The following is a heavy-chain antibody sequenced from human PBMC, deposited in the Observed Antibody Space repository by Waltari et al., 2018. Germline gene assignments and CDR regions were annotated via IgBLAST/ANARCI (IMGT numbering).Heavy chain of an antibody. Sequence: QLQLQESGPGLVKPSETLSLPCRVSGGSISSSSYYWNWIRQPPGKGLEWIGSIYYTGTTYYNPSLKSRLTISVDTSKNQFSLKLTSVTAADTAVYYCAKRIQQNGLDLWGQGTTVIVS. J-gene: IGHJ6*02. D-gene: IGHD1-1*01. V-gene: IGHV4-39*01. CDR1: GGSISSSSYY. CDR3: AKRIQQNGLDL. CDR2: IYYTGTT.